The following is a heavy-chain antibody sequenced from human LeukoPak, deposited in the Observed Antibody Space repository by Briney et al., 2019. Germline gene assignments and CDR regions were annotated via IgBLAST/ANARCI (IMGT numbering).Heavy chain of an antibody. V-gene: IGHV4-34*01. CDR2: INHSGST. J-gene: IGHJ4*02. Sequence: KPSETLSLTCAVYGGSFSGYYWSWIRQPPGKGLEWIGEINHSGSTNYNPSLKSRVTISVDTSKNQFSLKLSSVTAADTAVYYCARGQPYYDFGSGYGGPNYYFDYWGQGTLVTVSS. D-gene: IGHD3-3*01. CDR3: ARGQPYYDFGSGYGGPNYYFDY. CDR1: GGSFSGYY.